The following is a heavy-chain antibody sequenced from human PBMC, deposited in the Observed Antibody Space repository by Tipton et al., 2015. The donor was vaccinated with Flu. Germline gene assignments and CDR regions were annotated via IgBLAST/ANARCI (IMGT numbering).Heavy chain of an antibody. D-gene: IGHD4-11*01. CDR2: IFHTGST. CDR1: NGSLSSYY. J-gene: IGHJ5*02. V-gene: IGHV4-59*08. Sequence: TLSLTCIVSNGSLSSYYWNWIRQPPGKGLEWIGNIFHTGSTYYNPSLKSRVTISVDTSKNQFSLKVTSVTAADTAVYYCARRDYSNYVSDPKSWFDPWGQGTLVTVSS. CDR3: ARRDYSNYVSDPKSWFDP.